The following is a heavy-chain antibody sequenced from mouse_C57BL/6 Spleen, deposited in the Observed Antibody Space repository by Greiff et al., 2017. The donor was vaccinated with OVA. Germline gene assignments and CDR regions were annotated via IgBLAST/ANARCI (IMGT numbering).Heavy chain of an antibody. J-gene: IGHJ3*01. V-gene: IGHV1-15*01. CDR1: GYTFTDYE. D-gene: IGHD2-4*01. Sequence: QVQLQQSGAELVRPGASVTLSCKASGYTFTDYEMHWVKQTPVHGLEWIGAIDPETGGTAYNQKFKGKAILTADKSSSTAYMELRSLTSEDSAVYYCTSIYYDYDEAYWGQGTLVTVSA. CDR3: TSIYYDYDEAY. CDR2: IDPETGGT.